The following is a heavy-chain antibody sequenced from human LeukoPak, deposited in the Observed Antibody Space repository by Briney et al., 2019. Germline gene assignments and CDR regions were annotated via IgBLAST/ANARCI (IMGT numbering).Heavy chain of an antibody. J-gene: IGHJ4*02. CDR1: GGTFSSYA. D-gene: IGHD3-10*01. Sequence: SVKVSCKAFGGTFSSYAISWVRQAPGQGLEWMGRIIPIFGTANYAQKFQGRVTITADKSTSTAYMELSSLRSEDTAVYYCARVGLYGSGRDYWGQGTLVTVSS. V-gene: IGHV1-69*06. CDR3: ARVGLYGSGRDY. CDR2: IIPIFGTA.